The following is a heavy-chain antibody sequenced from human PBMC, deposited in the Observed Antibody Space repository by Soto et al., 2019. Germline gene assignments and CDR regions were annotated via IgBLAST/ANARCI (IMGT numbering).Heavy chain of an antibody. CDR3: ARDKSTGPFDY. D-gene: IGHD2-8*02. Sequence: PSETLSLTCAVYGGSFSGYYWTWICQPPGTGLEWIGEINHSGSTNYNPSLKSRVTISVDTSKTQFSLKLTSVNAADTAVYYCARDKSTGPFDYCGHGTLVTV. CDR2: INHSGST. J-gene: IGHJ4*01. CDR1: GGSFSGYY. V-gene: IGHV4-34*01.